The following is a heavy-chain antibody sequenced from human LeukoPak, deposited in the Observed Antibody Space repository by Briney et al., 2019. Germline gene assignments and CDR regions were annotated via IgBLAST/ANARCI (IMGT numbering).Heavy chain of an antibody. CDR3: ARGRQLTGNFDY. J-gene: IGHJ4*02. V-gene: IGHV4-59*01. Sequence: SETLSLTCTVSGGSISSYYWSWIRQPPGKGLEWIGYIYYSGSTNYNPSLKSRVTISVDTSKNQFSLKLSSVTAADTAVYYCARGRQLTGNFDYWGQGTLVTVSS. CDR1: GGSISSYY. CDR2: IYYSGST. D-gene: IGHD3-9*01.